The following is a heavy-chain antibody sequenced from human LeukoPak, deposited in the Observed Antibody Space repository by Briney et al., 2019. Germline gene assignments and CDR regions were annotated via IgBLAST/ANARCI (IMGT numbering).Heavy chain of an antibody. J-gene: IGHJ3*01. CDR2: INHSGST. Sequence: PSETLSLTCAVYGGSFSGYYWSWIRQPPGKGLEWIGEINHSGSTNYNPSLQSRVTISIDTSKKQFSLRLRSVTAADTAVYYCARTAWGSAFDVWGQGTMVTVSS. CDR3: ARTAWGSAFDV. V-gene: IGHV4-34*01. D-gene: IGHD7-27*01. CDR1: GGSFSGYY.